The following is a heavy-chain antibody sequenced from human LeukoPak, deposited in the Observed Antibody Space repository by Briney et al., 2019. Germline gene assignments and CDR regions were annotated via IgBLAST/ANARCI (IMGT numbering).Heavy chain of an antibody. J-gene: IGHJ4*02. CDR2: IYYSGST. D-gene: IGHD4-17*01. CDR1: GGSISSSSYY. CDR3: ARDLRDDYGDYYFDY. Sequence: SETLSLTCTVSGGSISSSSYYWGWIRQPPGKGLEWIGSIYYSGSTYYNPSLKSRVTISVDTSKNQFSLKLSSVTAADTAVYYCARDLRDDYGDYYFDYWGQGTLVTVSS. V-gene: IGHV4-39*07.